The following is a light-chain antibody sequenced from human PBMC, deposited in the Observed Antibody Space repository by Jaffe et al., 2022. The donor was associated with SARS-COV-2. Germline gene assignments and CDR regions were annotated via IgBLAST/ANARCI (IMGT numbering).Light chain of an antibody. V-gene: IGKV3-15*01. CDR1: QSVSSN. CDR3: QQYNNWPWYT. J-gene: IGKJ2*01. Sequence: EIVMTQSPATLSVSPGERATLSCRASQSVSSNLAWYQQKPGQAPRLLIYGASTRATDIPARFSGSGSETEFTLTISSLQSEDFAVYYCQQYNNWPWYTFGQGTKLEIK. CDR2: GAS.